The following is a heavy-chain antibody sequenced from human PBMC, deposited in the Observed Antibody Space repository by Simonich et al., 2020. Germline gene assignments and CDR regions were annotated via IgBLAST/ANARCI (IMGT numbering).Heavy chain of an antibody. J-gene: IGHJ4*02. CDR3: ANNKGWD. V-gene: IGHV4-38-2*01. CDR2: IYHRGST. CDR1: GYSISSGYY. Sequence: QVQLQESGPGLVKPSETLSLTCAVSGYSISSGYYWGWIRQPPGKGLGWIGSIYHRGSTYYNPSLKSRVTISVDTSKNQFSLKLSSVTAADTAVYYCANNKGWDWGQGTLVTVSS. D-gene: IGHD1-26*01.